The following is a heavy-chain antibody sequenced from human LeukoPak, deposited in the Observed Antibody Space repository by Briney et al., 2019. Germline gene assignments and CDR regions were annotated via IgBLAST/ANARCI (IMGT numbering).Heavy chain of an antibody. J-gene: IGHJ4*02. V-gene: IGHV4-39*07. D-gene: IGHD6-19*01. CDR2: IYYSGST. CDR1: SGSIRSSSYY. Sequence: SETLSLTCTVSSGSIRSSSYYWGWIRQPPGKGLGWIGNIYYSGSTYYNPSLKSRVTISVDTSKNQFSLKLSSVTAADTAVYYCARTSSGWYEDYWGQGTLVTVSS. CDR3: ARTSSGWYEDY.